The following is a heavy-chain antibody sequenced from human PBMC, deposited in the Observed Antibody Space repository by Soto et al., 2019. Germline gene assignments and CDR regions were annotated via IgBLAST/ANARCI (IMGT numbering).Heavy chain of an antibody. Sequence: ILSLTCTVSGGSISSGGYYWSWIRQHPGKGLEWIGYIYYSGSTYYNPSLKSRVTISVDTSKNQFSLKLSSVTAADTAVYYCARESGYLTVDYWGQGTLVTVSS. CDR3: ARESGYLTVDY. D-gene: IGHD5-12*01. V-gene: IGHV4-31*03. CDR1: GGSISSGGYY. CDR2: IYYSGST. J-gene: IGHJ4*02.